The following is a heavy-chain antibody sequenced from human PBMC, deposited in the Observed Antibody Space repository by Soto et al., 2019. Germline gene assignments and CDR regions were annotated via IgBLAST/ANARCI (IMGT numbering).Heavy chain of an antibody. V-gene: IGHV3-33*01. CDR2: IWYDGSNK. CDR1: GFTFSSYG. Sequence: QVQLVESGGGVVQPGNSLRLSCAASGFTFSSYGMHWVRQAPGKGLEWVAVIWYDGSNKYYADSVKGRFTISRDNSKNTLYLQMNSLSAVDTTVYYCARDQQWLVHFYFDFWGQGTLVTVSS. J-gene: IGHJ4*02. CDR3: ARDQQWLVHFYFDF. D-gene: IGHD6-19*01.